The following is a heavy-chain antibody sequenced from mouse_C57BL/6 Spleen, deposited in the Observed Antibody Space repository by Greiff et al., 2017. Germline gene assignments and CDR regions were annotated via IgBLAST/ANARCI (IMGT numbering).Heavy chain of an antibody. V-gene: IGHV1-64*01. CDR1: GYTFTSYW. J-gene: IGHJ3*01. Sequence: QVQLKQPGAELVKPGASVKLSCKASGYTFTSYWMHWVKQRPRQGLEWIGMIHPNSGSTNYNEKFKSKATLTVDKSSSTAYMQLSSLTSEDSAVYDCARALYDYDDGWFAYWGQGTLVTVSA. CDR2: IHPNSGST. D-gene: IGHD2-4*01. CDR3: ARALYDYDDGWFAY.